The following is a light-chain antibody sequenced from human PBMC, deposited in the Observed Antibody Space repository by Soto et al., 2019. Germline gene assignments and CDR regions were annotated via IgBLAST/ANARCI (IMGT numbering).Light chain of an antibody. CDR3: QHYNSYSEA. CDR1: QTISSW. CDR2: KAS. J-gene: IGKJ1*01. V-gene: IGKV1-5*03. Sequence: DIQMTQSPSTLSGSVGDRVTITCWASQTISSWLAWYQQKPGKAPKLLIYKASTLKSGVPSRFSGSGSGTELTITISSLQPDDFETYYCQHYNSYSEAFGQGTKVDIK.